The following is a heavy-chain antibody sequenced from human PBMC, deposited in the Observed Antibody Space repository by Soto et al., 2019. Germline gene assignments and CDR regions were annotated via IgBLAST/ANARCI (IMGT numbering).Heavy chain of an antibody. CDR3: GRDLTSNANCIDP. D-gene: IGHD2-2*01. Sequence: TLSLTCCVSGDYIHVGGYYWTWIRQRPGKGLEWMGYIYYTGKTYYNPSLESRLTMSVDRSKNQFSLRLTSVTAADTAVYFCGRDLTSNANCIDPWGQGTLVTVSS. J-gene: IGHJ5*02. CDR2: IYYTGKT. CDR1: GDYIHVGGYY. V-gene: IGHV4-30-4*01.